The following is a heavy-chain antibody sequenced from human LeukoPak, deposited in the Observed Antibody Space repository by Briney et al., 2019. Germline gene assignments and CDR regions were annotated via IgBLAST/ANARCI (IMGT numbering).Heavy chain of an antibody. CDR1: GGSFSGYY. Sequence: SETLSLTCAVYGGSFSGYYWSWIRQPPGKGLEWIGEINHSGSTNYNPSLKSRVTISVDTSKNQFSLKLSSVTAADTAVYYCAGMRGIPLQVVPTSYYYYGMDVWGQGTTVTVSS. CDR2: INHSGST. D-gene: IGHD2-15*01. CDR3: AGMRGIPLQVVPTSYYYYGMDV. V-gene: IGHV4-34*01. J-gene: IGHJ6*02.